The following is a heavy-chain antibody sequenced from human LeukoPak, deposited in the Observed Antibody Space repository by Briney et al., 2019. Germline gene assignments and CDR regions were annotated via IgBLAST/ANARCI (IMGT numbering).Heavy chain of an antibody. CDR2: IYTSGST. V-gene: IGHV4-61*02. D-gene: IGHD3-3*01. CDR3: ARVTIFGVVFDP. Sequence: PSQTLSLTCTVSGGSISSGSYYWSWIRQPAGKGLEWIGRIYTSGSTNYNPSSKSRVTISVDTSQNQFSLKLTSVTAADTAVYYCARVTIFGVVFDPWGQGTLVTVSS. J-gene: IGHJ5*02. CDR1: GGSISSGSYY.